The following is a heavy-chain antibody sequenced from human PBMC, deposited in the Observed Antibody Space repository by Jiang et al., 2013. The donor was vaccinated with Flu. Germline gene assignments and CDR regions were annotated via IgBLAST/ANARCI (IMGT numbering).Heavy chain of an antibody. CDR3: ARDDLGVRAPSY. CDR1: GFTFSDYY. J-gene: IGHJ4*02. V-gene: IGHV3-11*06. CDR2: ISSSSSYT. Sequence: QLVESGGGLVKPGGSLRLSCAASGFTFSDYYMSWIRQAPGKGLEWVSYISSSSSYTNYADSVKGRFTISRDNAKNSLYLQMNSLRAEDTAVYYCARDDLGVRAPSYWGQGTLVTVSS. D-gene: IGHD3-10*01.